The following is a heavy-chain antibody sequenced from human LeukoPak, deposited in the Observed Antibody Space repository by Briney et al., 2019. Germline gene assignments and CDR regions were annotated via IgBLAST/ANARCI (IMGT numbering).Heavy chain of an antibody. CDR1: GFTFSSYE. Sequence: GGSLRLSCAASGFTFSSYEMNWVRQAPGKGLEWLSYISSSSTTIYYADSVKGRFTISRDNAKNSLYLQMNSLRAEDTAVYYCARDVINYGSRWFDPWGQGALVTVSS. J-gene: IGHJ5*02. CDR2: ISSSSTTI. D-gene: IGHD3-10*01. CDR3: ARDVINYGSRWFDP. V-gene: IGHV3-48*03.